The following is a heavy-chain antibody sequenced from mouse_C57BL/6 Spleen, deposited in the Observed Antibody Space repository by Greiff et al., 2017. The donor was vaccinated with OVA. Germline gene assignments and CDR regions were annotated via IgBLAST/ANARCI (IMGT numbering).Heavy chain of an antibody. Sequence: VQGVESGPGLVAPSQSLSITCTVSGFSLTSYGVDWVRQPPGKGLEWLGVIWGGGSTNYNSALMYRLSISKDNSKSQIFLKMNSLQTDDTAMYYCAKHALDGYYRDYYAMDYWGEGTSVTVSS. CDR1: GFSLTSYG. D-gene: IGHD2-3*01. CDR2: IWGGGST. J-gene: IGHJ4*01. CDR3: AKHALDGYYRDYYAMDY. V-gene: IGHV2-9*01.